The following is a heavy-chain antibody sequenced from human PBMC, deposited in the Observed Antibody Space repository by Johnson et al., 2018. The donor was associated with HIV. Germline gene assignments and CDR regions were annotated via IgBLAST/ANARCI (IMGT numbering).Heavy chain of an antibody. CDR3: ARGRWLHLGAFDI. J-gene: IGHJ3*02. D-gene: IGHD5-24*01. V-gene: IGHV3-9*01. CDR1: GFTFDDYA. Sequence: VQLVESGGGVVRPGGSLRLSCAASGFTFDDYAMHWVRQAPGKGLEWVSGISWNSGSIGYADSVKGRFTISRDNAKNSLSLQMNSLRAEDTAGYCCARGRWLHLGAFDIWGQGTMVTVSS. CDR2: ISWNSGSI.